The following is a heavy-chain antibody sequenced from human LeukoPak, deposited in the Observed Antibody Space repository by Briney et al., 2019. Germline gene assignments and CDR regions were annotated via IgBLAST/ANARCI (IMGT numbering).Heavy chain of an antibody. CDR2: IKQDGSEK. Sequence: AGGSLRLSCAASGLTFSSYWMSWVRQAPGKGLEWVANIKQDGSEKYYVDSVKGRFTISRDNAKNSLYLQMNSLRAEDTAVYYCVRGRERVAATNNWFDPWGQGTLVTVSS. CDR3: VRGRERVAATNNWFDP. V-gene: IGHV3-7*04. D-gene: IGHD2-15*01. CDR1: GLTFSSYW. J-gene: IGHJ5*02.